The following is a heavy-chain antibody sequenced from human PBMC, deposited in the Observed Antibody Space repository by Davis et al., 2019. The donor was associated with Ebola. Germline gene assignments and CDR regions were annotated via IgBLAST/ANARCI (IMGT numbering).Heavy chain of an antibody. CDR2: ISYDGSNK. J-gene: IGHJ4*02. CDR3: AKDSGLVVAGETIDY. D-gene: IGHD6-19*01. V-gene: IGHV3-30*18. Sequence: GESLKISCAASGFTFSSYGMHWVRQAPGKGLEWVAVISYDGSNKYYADSVKGRFTISRDNSKNTLYLQMNSLRAEDTAVYYCAKDSGLVVAGETIDYWGQGTLVTVSS. CDR1: GFTFSSYG.